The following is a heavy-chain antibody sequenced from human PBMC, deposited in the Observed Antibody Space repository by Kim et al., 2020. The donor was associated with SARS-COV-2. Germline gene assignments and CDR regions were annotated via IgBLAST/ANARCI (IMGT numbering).Heavy chain of an antibody. CDR2: IYYSGST. Sequence: SETLSLTCTVSGGSISSSSYYWGWIRQPPGKGLEWIGSIYYSGSTYYNPSLKSRVTISVDTSKNQFSLKLSSVTAADTAVYYCARERYSSSSRPNYYYYYGMDVWGQGTTVTVSS. V-gene: IGHV4-39*07. J-gene: IGHJ6*02. CDR3: ARERYSSSSRPNYYYYYGMDV. CDR1: GGSISSSSYY. D-gene: IGHD6-6*01.